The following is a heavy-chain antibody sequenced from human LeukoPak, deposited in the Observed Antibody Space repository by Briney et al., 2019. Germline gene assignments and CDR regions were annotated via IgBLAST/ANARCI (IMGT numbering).Heavy chain of an antibody. D-gene: IGHD3-10*01. CDR1: GFTFSSYG. Sequence: PGRSLRLSCAASGFTFSSYGMHWVRQAPGKGLEWVAVISYDGSNKYYADSVKGRFTISRDNSKNTLYLQMNSLRAEDTAVYYCAREARGVIFGAFDIWGQGTMVTVSS. CDR3: AREARGVIFGAFDI. CDR2: ISYDGSNK. V-gene: IGHV3-30*03. J-gene: IGHJ3*02.